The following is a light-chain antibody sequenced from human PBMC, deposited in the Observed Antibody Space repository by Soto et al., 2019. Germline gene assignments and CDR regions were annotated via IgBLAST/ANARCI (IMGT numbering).Light chain of an antibody. V-gene: IGLV1-47*01. CDR2: GND. CDR3: SAWDDSLSVV. CDR1: RTNIGTNY. Sequence: QSVLTQPPSASGTPVQTVTISCSGSRTNIGTNYVYWYQQFPGTSPTLLIFGNDKRHSGVPDRFSASKAGTSASLAISGRRSEDDADYYCSAWDDSLSVVFGGGTKLTVL. J-gene: IGLJ3*02.